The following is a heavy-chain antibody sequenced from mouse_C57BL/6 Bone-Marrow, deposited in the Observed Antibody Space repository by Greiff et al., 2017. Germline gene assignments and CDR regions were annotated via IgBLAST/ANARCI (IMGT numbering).Heavy chain of an antibody. D-gene: IGHD1-1*01. J-gene: IGHJ2*01. CDR1: GYTFTSYW. CDR3: ARERGFFITTVVGFDY. CDR2: IDPSDSYT. Sequence: VQLQQPGAELVKPGASVKLSCKASGYTFTSYWMQWVKQRPGQGLEWIGEIDPSDSYTNYNQKFKGKATLTVDTSSSTAYMQLSSLTSEDSAVYYCARERGFFITTVVGFDYWGKGTTLTVSS. V-gene: IGHV1-50*01.